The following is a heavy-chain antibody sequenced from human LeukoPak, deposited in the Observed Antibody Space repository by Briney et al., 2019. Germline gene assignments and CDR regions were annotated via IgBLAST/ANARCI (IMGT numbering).Heavy chain of an antibody. J-gene: IGHJ4*02. CDR3: AGEGYYDRSGYREY. CDR1: GVSISSGSYY. D-gene: IGHD3-22*01. CDR2: IYTTGST. V-gene: IGHV4-61*02. Sequence: SQTLSLTCTVSGVSISSGSYYWVWIRQPAGKGLEWIGRIYTTGSTNYNPSFKSRVTISVDTSKNQFSLKLSSVTAADTAVYYCAGEGYYDRSGYREYWGQGTLVTVSS.